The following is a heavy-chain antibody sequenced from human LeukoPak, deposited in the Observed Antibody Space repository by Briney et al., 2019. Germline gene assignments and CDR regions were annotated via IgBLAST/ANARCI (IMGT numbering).Heavy chain of an antibody. Sequence: PQASVRVSCKASGFTFTSSAVQWVRQARGRRLEWIGWIVVGSGNTNYAQKFQERVTITRDMSTSTAYMELSSLRSEDTAVYYCAAFHDYGDYEGQFDYWGQGTLVTASS. V-gene: IGHV1-58*01. CDR1: GFTFTSSA. J-gene: IGHJ4*02. CDR3: AAFHDYGDYEGQFDY. CDR2: IVVGSGNT. D-gene: IGHD4-17*01.